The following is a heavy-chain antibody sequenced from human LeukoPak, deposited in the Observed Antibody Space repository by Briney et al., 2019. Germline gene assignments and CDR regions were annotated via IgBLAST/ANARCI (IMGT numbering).Heavy chain of an antibody. J-gene: IGHJ4*02. CDR2: INRSGSP. Sequence: SETLSLTCAVFGGSLSGYYWSSIRQPPGKGLEWIAEINRSGSPNYNPSLKSRVTISVDTSENQFSLKLSSVTAADTAVYYCAIGPADYNKLKPGGRDGYKYKSERTPFDYWGQGTLVTVSS. CDR1: GGSLSGYY. V-gene: IGHV4-34*01. D-gene: IGHD5-24*01. CDR3: AIGPADYNKLKPGGRDGYKYKSERTPFDY.